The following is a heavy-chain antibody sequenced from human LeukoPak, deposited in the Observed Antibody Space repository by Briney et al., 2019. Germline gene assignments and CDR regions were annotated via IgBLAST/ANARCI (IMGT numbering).Heavy chain of an antibody. Sequence: PGGSLRLSCAASGFTFSSYWMSWVRQAPGKGLEWVANIKQDGSEKYYVDSVKDRFTISRDNSKNTLYLQMNSLRAEDTAVYYCAKDRNYDFTVDAFDIWGQGTMVTVSS. J-gene: IGHJ3*02. V-gene: IGHV3-7*03. CDR1: GFTFSSYW. CDR3: AKDRNYDFTVDAFDI. CDR2: IKQDGSEK. D-gene: IGHD3-3*01.